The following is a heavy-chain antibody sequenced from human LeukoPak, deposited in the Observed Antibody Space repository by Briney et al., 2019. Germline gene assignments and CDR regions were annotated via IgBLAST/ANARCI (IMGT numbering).Heavy chain of an antibody. Sequence: PGRSLRLSCAASGFTFSSYGMHWVRQAPGKGLEWVAVIWYDGSNKYYADSVEGRFTISRDNSKNTLYLQMNSLRAEDTAVYYCAKAGEYYDSSGYYDYWGQGTLVTVSS. D-gene: IGHD3-22*01. CDR2: IWYDGSNK. J-gene: IGHJ4*02. V-gene: IGHV3-33*06. CDR1: GFTFSSYG. CDR3: AKAGEYYDSSGYYDY.